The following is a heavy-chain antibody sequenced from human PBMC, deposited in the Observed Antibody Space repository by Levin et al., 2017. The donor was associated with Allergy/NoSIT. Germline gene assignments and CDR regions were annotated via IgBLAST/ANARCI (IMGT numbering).Heavy chain of an antibody. J-gene: IGHJ5*02. CDR2: IIPIFGTA. V-gene: IGHV1-69*06. D-gene: IGHD2-2*01. CDR1: GGTFSSYA. CDR3: AEGGGYCSSTSCYFEPAERNWFDP. Sequence: SVKVSCKASGGTFSSYAFSWVRQAPGQGLEWMGGIIPIFGTANYAQKFQGRVTITADKSTSTAYMELSSLRSEDTAVYYCAEGGGYCSSTSCYFEPAERNWFDPWGQGTLVTVSS.